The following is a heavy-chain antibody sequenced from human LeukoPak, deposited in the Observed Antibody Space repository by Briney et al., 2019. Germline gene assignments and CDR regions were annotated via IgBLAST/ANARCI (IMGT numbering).Heavy chain of an antibody. D-gene: IGHD5-24*01. J-gene: IGHJ4*02. V-gene: IGHV3-66*02. CDR3: ARDRRDGYRGYYFDY. CDR1: GFTVSSNY. Sequence: GGSLRLSCAASGFTVSSNYMSWVRQAPGKGLEWVSVIYSGGSTYYADSVKGRFTISRDNSKNTPYLQMNSLRAEDTAVYYCARDRRDGYRGYYFDYWGQGTLVTVSS. CDR2: IYSGGST.